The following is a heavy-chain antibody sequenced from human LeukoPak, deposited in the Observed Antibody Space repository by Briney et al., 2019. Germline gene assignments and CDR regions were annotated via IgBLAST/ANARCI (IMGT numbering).Heavy chain of an antibody. D-gene: IGHD2-8*01. V-gene: IGHV3-64D*09. CDR2: ISSNGGST. Sequence: PGGSLRLSCEASGFIFSNYAVHWVRQAPGKGLEYVSAISSNGGSTYYADSVKGRFTISRDNSKNTLYLQMSSLRAEDTAVYYCVKDHHLVLMVYAKGGGEGVFDYWGQGTLVTVSS. J-gene: IGHJ4*02. CDR3: VKDHHLVLMVYAKGGGEGVFDY. CDR1: GFIFSNYA.